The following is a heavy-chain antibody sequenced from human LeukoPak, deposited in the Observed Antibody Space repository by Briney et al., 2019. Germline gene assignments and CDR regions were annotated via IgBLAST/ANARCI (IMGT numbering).Heavy chain of an antibody. CDR1: GGSISSYY. Sequence: SETLSLTCTVSGGSISSYYWSWIRQPPGKGLEWIGYIYYSGSTNYNPSLKSRVTISVDTSKNQFSLKLSSVTAADTAVYYCARAPYDILTRLGAFDIWGQGTMVAVSS. CDR2: IYYSGST. D-gene: IGHD3-9*01. CDR3: ARAPYDILTRLGAFDI. J-gene: IGHJ3*02. V-gene: IGHV4-59*01.